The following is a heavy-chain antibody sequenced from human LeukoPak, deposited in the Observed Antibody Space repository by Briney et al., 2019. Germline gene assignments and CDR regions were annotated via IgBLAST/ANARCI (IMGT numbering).Heavy chain of an antibody. D-gene: IGHD6-13*01. CDR1: GDTFTIYY. J-gene: IGHJ6*03. V-gene: IGHV1-46*04. Sequence: ASVKVSCKASGDTFTIYYMRWVRQAPGQGLEWMGIINPSVGSTSYAQMLQGIVTMTSDTYNSPVYLELSRLRSEDTAVYCCGRDHWELAASTGYMDVWGKGTTVTVSS. CDR2: INPSVGST. CDR3: GRDHWELAASTGYMDV.